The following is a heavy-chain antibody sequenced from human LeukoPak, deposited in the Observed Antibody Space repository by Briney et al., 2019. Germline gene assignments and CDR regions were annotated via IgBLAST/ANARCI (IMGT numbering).Heavy chain of an antibody. CDR1: GFTFDNYA. CDR2: IVESGGVT. CDR3: AKGTAQWELYDY. J-gene: IGHJ4*02. V-gene: IGHV3-23*01. D-gene: IGHD1-26*01. Sequence: GGSLRLSCAASGFTFDNYAMSWVRQAPGKGLEWVSAIVESGGVTFYTDSVKGRFTVSRDNSKNTLHLQMNSLRAEDTALYYCAKGTAQWELYDYWGQGTLVTVSS.